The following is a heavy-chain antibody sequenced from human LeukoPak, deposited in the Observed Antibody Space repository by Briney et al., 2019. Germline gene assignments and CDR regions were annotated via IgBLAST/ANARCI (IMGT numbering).Heavy chain of an antibody. D-gene: IGHD3-22*01. J-gene: IGHJ4*02. CDR2: ISWNSGSI. CDR3: AKVGDSSGYYNPYFDY. CDR1: GFTFDDYA. V-gene: IGHV3-9*01. Sequence: PGRSLRLSCAASGFTFDDYAMHWVRQAPGKGLEWVSGISWNSGSIGYADSVKGRFTISRDNAKNSLYLQMNSLRAEDTALYYCAKVGDSSGYYNPYFDYWGKGTLVTVSS.